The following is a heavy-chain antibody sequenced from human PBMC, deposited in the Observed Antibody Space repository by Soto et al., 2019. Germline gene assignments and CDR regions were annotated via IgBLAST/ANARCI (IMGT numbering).Heavy chain of an antibody. D-gene: IGHD4-17*01. CDR1: GYTLTELS. J-gene: IGHJ4*02. Sequence: GASVKVSFKVSGYTLTELSMHWVRQAPGKGLEWMGGFDPEDGETIYAQKFQGRVTMTEDTSTDTAYMELSSLRSEDTAVYYCATDYGGNSGIDYWGQGTLVTVSS. CDR3: ATDYGGNSGIDY. V-gene: IGHV1-24*01. CDR2: FDPEDGET.